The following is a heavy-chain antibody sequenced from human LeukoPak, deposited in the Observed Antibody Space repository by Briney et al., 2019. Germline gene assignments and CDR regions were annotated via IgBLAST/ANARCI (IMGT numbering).Heavy chain of an antibody. CDR3: ARGVRLPMGY. V-gene: IGHV4-34*01. CDR2: INHSGGT. CDR1: GGSFSGYY. J-gene: IGHJ4*02. D-gene: IGHD5-12*01. Sequence: SETLSLTCAVYGGSFSGYYWSWIRQPPGKGLEWIGEINHSGGTNYNPSLKSRVTISVDTSKNQFSLKLSSVTAADTAVYYCARGVRLPMGYWGQGTLVTVSS.